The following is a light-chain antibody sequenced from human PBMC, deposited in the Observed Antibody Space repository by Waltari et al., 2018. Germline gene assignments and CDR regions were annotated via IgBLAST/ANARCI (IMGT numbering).Light chain of an antibody. V-gene: IGLV2-14*01. CDR1: SSDVGGYND. J-gene: IGLJ1*01. CDR3: SSFTSRHLYV. Sequence: QSALTQPASVSGSPGQSITISCTGSSSDVGGYNDVTWYQQYPGKCPKIMIYEVNNRPSGVSSRFSGSKSGNTASLTISGLQADDEADYYCSSFTSRHLYVFGTGTAVTVL. CDR2: EVN.